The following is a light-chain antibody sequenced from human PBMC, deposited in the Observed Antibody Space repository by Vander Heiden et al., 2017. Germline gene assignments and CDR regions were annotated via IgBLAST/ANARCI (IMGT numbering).Light chain of an antibody. CDR2: GAS. CDR1: QSVSSSY. Sequence: ESVLRQSPGTLSLSPGERATLACSASQSVSSSYLAWYQQKPGQAPRLLIYGASSRATVIPDRFSGSGSGTDFTLTISRLEPEDFAVYYCQQYGSSPPWTFGQGTKVEIK. CDR3: QQYGSSPPWT. J-gene: IGKJ1*01. V-gene: IGKV3-20*01.